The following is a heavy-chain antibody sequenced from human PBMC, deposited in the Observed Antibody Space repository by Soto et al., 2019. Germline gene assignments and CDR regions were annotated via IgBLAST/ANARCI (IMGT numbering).Heavy chain of an antibody. CDR1: GYTFIDYY. D-gene: IGHD3-10*01. Sequence: ASVKVSCKASGYTFIDYYMHWVRQAPGQGFEWVGRISPKSGGTNYAQKFQGRVTMTWDTSLNTAYMELSSLRAEDTAVYYCVRDNRQFGEMADSWGQGTLVTVSS. V-gene: IGHV1-2*02. CDR3: VRDNRQFGEMADS. J-gene: IGHJ5*01. CDR2: ISPKSGGT.